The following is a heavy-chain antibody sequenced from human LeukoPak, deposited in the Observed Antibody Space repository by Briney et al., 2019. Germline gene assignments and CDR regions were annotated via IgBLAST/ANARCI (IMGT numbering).Heavy chain of an antibody. V-gene: IGHV3-7*01. D-gene: IGHD1-26*01. CDR1: GFTFSSYW. CDR2: IKQDGSEK. CDR3: AREALYRGSWDFDY. Sequence: GGSLRLSCVASGFTFSSYWMSWVRQAPGKGLEWVANIKQDGSEKYYVNSVKGRFTISRDNAKNSLYLQMNSLRAEDTAVYYCAREALYRGSWDFDYWGQGTLVTVSS. J-gene: IGHJ4*02.